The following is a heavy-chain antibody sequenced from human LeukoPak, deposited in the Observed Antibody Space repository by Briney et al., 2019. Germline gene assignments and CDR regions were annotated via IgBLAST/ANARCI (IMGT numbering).Heavy chain of an antibody. CDR3: ARSYYDSSGYYYRVPYFDY. Sequence: GGSLRLSCAASGFTFSSYAMHWVRQAPGKGLEWVAVISYDGSNKYYADSVKGRFTISRDNSKNTLYLQMNSLRSDDTAVYYCARSYYDSSGYYYRVPYFDYWGQGTLVTVSS. D-gene: IGHD3-22*01. CDR2: ISYDGSNK. V-gene: IGHV3-30-3*01. CDR1: GFTFSSYA. J-gene: IGHJ4*02.